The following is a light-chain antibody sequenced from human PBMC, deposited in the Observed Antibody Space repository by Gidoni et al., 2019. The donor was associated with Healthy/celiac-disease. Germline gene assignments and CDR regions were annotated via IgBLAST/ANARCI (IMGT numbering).Light chain of an antibody. CDR2: DAS. Sequence: DIQMTQSPSSLSACVGDRVTITRQASQYISNYLTWYQQKPVTTPKLLIYDASNLETGVPSRFSGSASGTDFTFTISSLQPEDIATYYCQQYDNLPTTFGQGTRLEIK. CDR1: QYISNY. CDR3: QQYDNLPTT. J-gene: IGKJ5*01. V-gene: IGKV1-33*01.